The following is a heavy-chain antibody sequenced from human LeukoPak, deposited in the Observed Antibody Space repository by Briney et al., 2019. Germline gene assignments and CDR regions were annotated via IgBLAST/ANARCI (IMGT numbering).Heavy chain of an antibody. CDR1: GYSFTSYW. V-gene: IGHV5-51*01. CDR2: IYPGDSDT. CDR3: ARQAVKYSSSSFDY. J-gene: IGHJ4*02. Sequence: GESLKISCXGSGYSFTSYWIGWVRQMPGKGLEWMGIIYPGDSDTRYSPSFQGQVTISADKSISTAYLQWSSLKASDTAMYYRARQAVKYSSSSFDYWGQGTLVTVSS. D-gene: IGHD6-6*01.